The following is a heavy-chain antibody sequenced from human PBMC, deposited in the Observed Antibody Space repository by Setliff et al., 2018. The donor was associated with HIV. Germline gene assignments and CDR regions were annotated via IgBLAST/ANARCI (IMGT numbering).Heavy chain of an antibody. V-gene: IGHV3-49*04. Sequence: LKISCTASGFTFGDYAMSWVRQAPGKGLEWVGFIRSKAYGGATKYAASVKGRFTISRDDSKRIAYLQMNSLKTEDTAVYYCQTNYYDTSGYYYEARNYFEYWGQGTLVTV. CDR1: GFTFGDYA. J-gene: IGHJ4*02. CDR3: QTNYYDTSGYYYEARNYFEY. D-gene: IGHD3-22*01. CDR2: IRSKAYGGAT.